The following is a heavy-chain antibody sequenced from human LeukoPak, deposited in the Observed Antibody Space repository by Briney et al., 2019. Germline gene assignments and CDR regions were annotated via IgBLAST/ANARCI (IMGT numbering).Heavy chain of an antibody. D-gene: IGHD4-17*01. J-gene: IGHJ5*02. V-gene: IGHV1-69*13. CDR2: IIPIFGTA. CDR1: GGTFSSYA. CDR3: ARGALNYGDYVLPNWFDP. Sequence: SVKVSCKASGGTFSSYAISWVRQAAGQGLEWMGGIIPIFGTANYAQKFQGRVTITADESKSTAYMELSSLRPEDTGLYYCARGALNYGDYVLPNWFDPWGQETLVTVSS.